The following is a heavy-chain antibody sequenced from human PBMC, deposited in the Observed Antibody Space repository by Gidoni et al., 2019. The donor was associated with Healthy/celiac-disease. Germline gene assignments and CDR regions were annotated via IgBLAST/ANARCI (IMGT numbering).Heavy chain of an antibody. Sequence: QVQLQQWGAGLLKPSETLSLTCAVYGGSFSGYYWSWIRQPPGKGLEWIGEINHSGSTNYNPSLKSRVTISVDTSKNQFSLKLSSVTAADTAVYYCARGSTVTSPRYYYYMDVWGKGTTVTVSS. CDR3: ARGSTVTSPRYYYYMDV. V-gene: IGHV4-34*01. D-gene: IGHD4-17*01. CDR2: INHSGST. CDR1: GGSFSGYY. J-gene: IGHJ6*03.